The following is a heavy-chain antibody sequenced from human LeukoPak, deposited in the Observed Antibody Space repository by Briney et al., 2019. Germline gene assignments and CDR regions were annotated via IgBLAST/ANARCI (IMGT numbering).Heavy chain of an antibody. D-gene: IGHD6-19*01. Sequence: GGSLRLSWAVSGYTFSRYDMRWGRQAPGKGGEWVSDSSDSGGSTYYADSGKGRVTISRHNSKNTLYLQMNSLTAEDTSVYYCAKDHGQWLMAPFDYWGQGTLVTVSS. CDR2: SSDSGGST. J-gene: IGHJ4*02. CDR3: AKDHGQWLMAPFDY. CDR1: GYTFSRYD. V-gene: IGHV3-23*01.